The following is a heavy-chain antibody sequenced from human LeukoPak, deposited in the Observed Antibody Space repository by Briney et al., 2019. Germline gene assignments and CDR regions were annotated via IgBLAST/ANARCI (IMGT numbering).Heavy chain of an antibody. V-gene: IGHV3-23*01. CDR2: TGIHSVPT. D-gene: IGHD5-24*01. Sequence: GGSLRLSCAASGFSFTNHAMSWVRQAPGKGLEWVSTTGIHSVPTLCADAVKGRFTRSRDNPNNTLDLQMNHLRGDHTAIYYCAMGDGIGKQPRAYYFDNWGRGTLVTVSS. J-gene: IGHJ4*02. CDR3: AMGDGIGKQPRAYYFDN. CDR1: GFSFTNHA.